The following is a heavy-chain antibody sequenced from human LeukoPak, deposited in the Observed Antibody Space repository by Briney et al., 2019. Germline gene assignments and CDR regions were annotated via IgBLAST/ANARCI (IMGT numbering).Heavy chain of an antibody. CDR1: GGSFSGYY. CDR2: INHSGST. D-gene: IGHD3-3*01. V-gene: IGHV4-34*01. CDR3: ARVSDFWSGYYMRYYYYYMDV. J-gene: IGHJ6*03. Sequence: SETLSLTCAVYGGSFSGYYWSWIRQSPGKGLEWIGEINHSGSTNYNPSLKSRVTISVDTSKNQFSLKLSSVTAADTAVYYCARVSDFWSGYYMRYYYYYMDVWGKGTTVTVSS.